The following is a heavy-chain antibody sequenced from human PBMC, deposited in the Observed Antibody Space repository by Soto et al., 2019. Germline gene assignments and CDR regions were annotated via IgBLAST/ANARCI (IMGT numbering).Heavy chain of an antibody. CDR1: GFTFSSYG. J-gene: IGHJ4*02. D-gene: IGHD6-19*01. CDR2: IWYDGSNK. Sequence: GGSLRLSCAASGFTFSSYGMHWVRQAPGKGLEWVAVIWYDGSNKYYADSVKGRFTISRDNSKNTLYLQMNSLRAEDTAVYYCARDNTVAGQHFDYWGQGTLVTVSS. V-gene: IGHV3-33*01. CDR3: ARDNTVAGQHFDY.